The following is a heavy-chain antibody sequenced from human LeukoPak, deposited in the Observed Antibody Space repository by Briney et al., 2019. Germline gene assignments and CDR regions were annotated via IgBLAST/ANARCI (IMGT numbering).Heavy chain of an antibody. CDR2: INPNGGST. D-gene: IGHD3-9*01. V-gene: IGHV1-46*01. CDR3: ARELGILTGYYSEWYFDL. Sequence: ASVKVSCKASGYTFTRYHMHWVRQAPGEGLEWMGIINPNGGSTSYAQKFQGRVTMTRDTSTSTVYMELSSLRSEDTAVYYCARELGILTGYYSEWYFDLWGRGTLVTVSS. CDR1: GYTFTRYH. J-gene: IGHJ2*01.